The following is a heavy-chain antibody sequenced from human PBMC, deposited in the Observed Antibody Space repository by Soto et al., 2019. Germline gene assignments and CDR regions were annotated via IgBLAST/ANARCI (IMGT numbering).Heavy chain of an antibody. CDR2: LTGSGGAT. CDR3: AKEGSVTAALDY. J-gene: IGHJ4*02. Sequence: GVSRRLSCAASRVSCSNYAMSWFRQAPGKGLEWVSGLTGSGGATYYADSVKGRLTISRDNSNNTLYLQMNSLRAEDTAVYYCAKEGSVTAALDYWGQGILVTVSS. CDR1: RVSCSNYA. D-gene: IGHD6-13*01. V-gene: IGHV3-23*01.